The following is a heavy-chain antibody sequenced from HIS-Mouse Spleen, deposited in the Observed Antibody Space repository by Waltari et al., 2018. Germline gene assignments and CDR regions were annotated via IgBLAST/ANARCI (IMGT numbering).Heavy chain of an antibody. J-gene: IGHJ4*02. CDR3: ARGHDYSNYFDY. CDR1: GYTFTSYD. CDR2: MNPNSGNK. Sequence: QVQLVQSGAAVKKPGASVKVSCKASGYTFTSYDINWVRQATGQGLEWMGWMNPNSGNKGYAQKFQGRVTMTRNTSISTAYMELSSLRSEDTAVYYCARGHDYSNYFDYWGQGTLVTVSS. D-gene: IGHD4-4*01. V-gene: IGHV1-8*01.